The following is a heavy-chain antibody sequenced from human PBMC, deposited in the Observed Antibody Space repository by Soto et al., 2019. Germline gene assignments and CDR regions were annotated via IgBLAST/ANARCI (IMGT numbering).Heavy chain of an antibody. V-gene: IGHV3-15*07. Sequence: EVQLVESGGGLVKPGGSLRLSCAASGFTFSSFYANWVRQASGKGLEGVAQMRNKRDGGALNYAAPVKGGFPISRHDSANTLYQQMTSLKTEDTAIFYCTGEYLYAMEVWGQGTTVTVSS. CDR1: GFTFSSFY. CDR3: TGEYLYAMEV. CDR2: MRNKRDGGAL. J-gene: IGHJ6*02. D-gene: IGHD1-26*01.